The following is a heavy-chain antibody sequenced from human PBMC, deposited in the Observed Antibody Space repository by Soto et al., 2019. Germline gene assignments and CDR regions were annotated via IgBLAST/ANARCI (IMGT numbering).Heavy chain of an antibody. CDR3: AKDRGLGISSHDAFDI. Sequence: GGSLRLSCAASGFTFSSYAMSWVRQAPGKGLEWVSAISGSGGSTYYADSVKGRFTITRDNSKNTLYLQMNSLRAEDTAVYYCAKDRGLGISSHDAFDIWGQGTMVTVSS. D-gene: IGHD7-27*01. J-gene: IGHJ3*02. CDR1: GFTFSSYA. CDR2: ISGSGGST. V-gene: IGHV3-23*01.